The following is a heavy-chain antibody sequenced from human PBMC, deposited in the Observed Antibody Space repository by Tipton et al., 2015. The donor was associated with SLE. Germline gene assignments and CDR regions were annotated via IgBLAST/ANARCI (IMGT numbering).Heavy chain of an antibody. J-gene: IGHJ6*02. Sequence: TLSLTCTVSGGSISSHYWSWIRQPPGKGLEWFGYIYYSGSTNYNPSLKSRVTISVDTSKNQFSLKLSSVTAADTAVYYCAREAGSSYLYYYGMDVWGQGTTVTVSS. CDR2: IYYSGST. D-gene: IGHD1-26*01. V-gene: IGHV4-59*11. CDR3: AREAGSSYLYYYGMDV. CDR1: GGSISSHY.